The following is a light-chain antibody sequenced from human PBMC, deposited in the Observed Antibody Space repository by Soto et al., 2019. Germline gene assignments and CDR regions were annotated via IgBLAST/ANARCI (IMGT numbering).Light chain of an antibody. V-gene: IGKV1-9*01. CDR2: AAS. J-gene: IGKJ1*01. CDR3: QQLNSYPS. Sequence: DIQLTQSPSFLSASVGDRVTITCRASQGISSYLAWYQQKPGKAPKLLIYAASTLQSGVPSRFSGSGSGTEFTLTICSLQPVDFATYYCQQLNSYPSFGQGTKVEIK. CDR1: QGISSY.